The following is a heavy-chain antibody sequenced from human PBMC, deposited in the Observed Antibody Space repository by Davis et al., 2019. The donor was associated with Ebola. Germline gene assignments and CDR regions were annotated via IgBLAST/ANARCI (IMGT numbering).Heavy chain of an antibody. Sequence: PSETLSLTCTVSGGSISSYYWSWIRQPAGKGLEWIGRIYTSGSTNYNPSLKSRVTMSVDTSKNQFSLKLSSVTAADTAVYYCARDFESSSWLNWFDPWGQGTLVTVSS. CDR2: IYTSGST. CDR1: GGSISSYY. CDR3: ARDFESSSWLNWFDP. V-gene: IGHV4-4*07. D-gene: IGHD6-13*01. J-gene: IGHJ5*02.